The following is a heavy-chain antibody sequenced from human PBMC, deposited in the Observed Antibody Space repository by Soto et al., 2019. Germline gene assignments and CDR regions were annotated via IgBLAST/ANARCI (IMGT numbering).Heavy chain of an antibody. Sequence: GGSLRLSCAASGFTFSTFAMTWVRQGPGKGLEWVSYIGAHDDGYTHYADSVKGRFTVSRDNSKNTLHLQMNSLRADDTAIYYCAKGDWADYWGPGALVTVSS. J-gene: IGHJ4*02. D-gene: IGHD3-9*01. CDR1: GFTFSTFA. CDR2: IGAHDDGYT. CDR3: AKGDWADY. V-gene: IGHV3-23*01.